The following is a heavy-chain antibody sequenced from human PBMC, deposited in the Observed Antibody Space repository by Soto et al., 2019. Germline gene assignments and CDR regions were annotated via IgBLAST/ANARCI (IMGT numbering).Heavy chain of an antibody. D-gene: IGHD2-2*01. CDR1: GGSVSSGSYY. V-gene: IGHV4-61*01. J-gene: IGHJ4*02. CDR3: ASLYCSSTSCYSDY. CDR2: IYYSGST. Sequence: SETLSLTCTVSGGSVSSGSYYWSWIRQPPGKGLEWIGYIYYSGSTNYNPSLKSRVTIPVDTSKNQFSLKLSSVTAADTAVYYCASLYCSSTSCYSDYWGQGTLVTVSS.